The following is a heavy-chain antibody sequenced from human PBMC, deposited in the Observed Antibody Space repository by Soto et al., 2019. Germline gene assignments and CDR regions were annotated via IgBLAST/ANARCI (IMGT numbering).Heavy chain of an antibody. CDR3: AREYDILNWFDP. V-gene: IGHV3-48*01. J-gene: IGHJ5*02. CDR2: ISSSSSTI. D-gene: IGHD3-9*01. Sequence: GGSLRLSCAASGVTVSSNYMGWARQAPGKGLEWVSYISSSSSTIYYADSVKGRFTISRDNAKNSLYLQMNSLRAEDTAVYYCAREYDILNWFDPWGQGTLVTVSS. CDR1: GVTVSSNY.